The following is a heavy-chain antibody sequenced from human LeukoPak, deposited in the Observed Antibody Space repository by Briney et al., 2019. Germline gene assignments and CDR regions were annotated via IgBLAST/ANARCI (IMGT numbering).Heavy chain of an antibody. J-gene: IGHJ4*02. CDR2: ISGDGGST. CDR1: GFTFSSYS. Sequence: PGGSLRLSCAASGFTFSSYSMNWVRKAPGKGLEWVSLISGDGGSTYYADSVKGRFTISRDNSKNSLYLQMNSLRTEDTALYYCAKKGPPRCSGGSCYSPVDYWGQGTLVTVSS. V-gene: IGHV3-43*02. D-gene: IGHD2-15*01. CDR3: AKKGPPRCSGGSCYSPVDY.